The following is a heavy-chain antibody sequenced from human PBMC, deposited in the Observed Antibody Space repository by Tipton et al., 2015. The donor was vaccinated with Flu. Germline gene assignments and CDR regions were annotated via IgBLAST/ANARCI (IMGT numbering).Heavy chain of an antibody. CDR2: IHYSGSP. CDR3: ARRDYSNYVSDPKNWFDP. CDR1: GVSIRSTNYQ. D-gene: IGHD4-11*01. V-gene: IGHV4-39*07. J-gene: IGHJ5*02. Sequence: TLSLTCTVSGVSIRSTNYQWGWIRQAPGKGLEWIGNIHYSGSPHYNPSLKSRVTISVDTSKNQFSLRLNSVTAADTAVYYCARRDYSNYVSDPKNWFDPWGQGTLVTVSP.